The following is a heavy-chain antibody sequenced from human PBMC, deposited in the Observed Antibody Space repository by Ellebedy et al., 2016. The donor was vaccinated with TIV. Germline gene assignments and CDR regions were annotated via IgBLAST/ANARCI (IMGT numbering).Heavy chain of an antibody. J-gene: IGHJ2*01. Sequence: MPSETLSLTCAVSGGSINNRSYYWGWPRQPPGTGLEGIGTVYYTGSTYYNPSLKSRVTLSVDTSKNHFSVNLRSVTAADTAVDFCARLPYYADSSVWYFDLWGRGTLVSVSA. V-gene: IGHV4-39*02. CDR2: VYYTGST. CDR3: ARLPYYADSSVWYFDL. D-gene: IGHD3-22*01. CDR1: GGSINNRSYY.